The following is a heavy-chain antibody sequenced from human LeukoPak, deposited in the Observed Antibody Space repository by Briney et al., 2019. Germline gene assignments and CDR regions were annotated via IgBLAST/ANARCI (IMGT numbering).Heavy chain of an antibody. V-gene: IGHV1-3*03. CDR1: GYTFTSYA. CDR3: ARERISGSYSIRDYYFDY. CDR2: INAINGNT. D-gene: IGHD1-26*01. Sequence: ASVKVSCKASGYTFTSYAMHWVRQAPGQRPEWMGWINAINGNTKYSQEFQGRVTITRDTSASTAYMELSSLRSEDMAVYYCARERISGSYSIRDYYFDYWGQGTLVTVSS. J-gene: IGHJ4*02.